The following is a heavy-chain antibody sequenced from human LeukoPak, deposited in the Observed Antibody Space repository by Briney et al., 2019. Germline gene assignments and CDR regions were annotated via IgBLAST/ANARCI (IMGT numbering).Heavy chain of an antibody. CDR2: IRYDGSIK. J-gene: IGHJ4*02. CDR3: AKDVTVGGDYFDY. CDR1: GFTFSTYG. D-gene: IGHD1-14*01. Sequence: GGSLRLFCAASGFTFSTYGMHWFRQATGKGLEWVAFIRYDGSIKYYVDSAKGRFTIPRDNSKNTLYLEMNSLRAEDTAVYYCAKDVTVGGDYFDYWGQGTLVTVCS. V-gene: IGHV3-30*02.